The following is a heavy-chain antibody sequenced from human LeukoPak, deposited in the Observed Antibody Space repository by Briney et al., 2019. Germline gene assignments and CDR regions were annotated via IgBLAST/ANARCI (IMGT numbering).Heavy chain of an antibody. CDR1: GFTFSDYA. CDR3: VKGGWGATVHI. J-gene: IGHJ3*02. Sequence: PGGSLRLSCVASGFTFSDYAMTWVRQAPGKGPEWVSGVSDSGDTTYYADSVKGRFTISRDNSKNTLYLQMHNLTVYDTALYYCVKGGWGATVHIWGQGTMVTVSS. CDR2: VSDSGDTT. V-gene: IGHV3-23*01. D-gene: IGHD1-26*01.